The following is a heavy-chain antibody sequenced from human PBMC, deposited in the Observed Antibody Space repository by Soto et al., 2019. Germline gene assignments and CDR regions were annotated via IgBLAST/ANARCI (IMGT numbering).Heavy chain of an antibody. CDR1: GFTFSNHW. V-gene: IGHV3-74*01. D-gene: IGHD2-15*01. CDR3: ASSRYCRGGTCFGSLDY. J-gene: IGHJ4*02. CDR2: INYDGSST. Sequence: GGSLRLSCAASGFTFSNHWMHWVRQAPGKGLVWVSHINYDGSSTTYADSVKGRFTISRDNAKSTLYLQMNSLRAEDTALYYCASSRYCRGGTCFGSLDYWGQGTLITVSS.